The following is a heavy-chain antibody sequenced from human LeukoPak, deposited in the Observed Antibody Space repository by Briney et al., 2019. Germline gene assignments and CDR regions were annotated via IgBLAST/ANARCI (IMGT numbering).Heavy chain of an antibody. V-gene: IGHV3-11*01. Sequence: GGSLRLSCAASGFTFSDYYMSWIRQAPGKGLEWLSYISSSGNTIFYADSVGGRFTISRDNAMNSLYLQMNSLRAEDTAVYYCASRRTVTSTDPHTFDIWGQGTMVTVSS. CDR1: GFTFSDYY. D-gene: IGHD4-17*01. CDR3: ASRRTVTSTDPHTFDI. J-gene: IGHJ3*02. CDR2: ISSSGNTI.